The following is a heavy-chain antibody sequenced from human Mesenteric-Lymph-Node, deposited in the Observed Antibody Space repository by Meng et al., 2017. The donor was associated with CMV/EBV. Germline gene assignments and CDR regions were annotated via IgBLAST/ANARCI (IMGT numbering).Heavy chain of an antibody. V-gene: IGHV3-7*01. D-gene: IGHD3-3*01. Sequence: GESLKISCAASGFTFSSYWMSWVRQAPGKGLEWVANINQDGSEKYYVDSVKGRFTISRDNAKNSLYLQMNSLRAEDTAVYYCARDHPPGREWLLFLGNVMDVWGQGTTVTVSS. J-gene: IGHJ6*02. CDR2: INQDGSEK. CDR1: GFTFSSYW. CDR3: ARDHPPGREWLLFLGNVMDV.